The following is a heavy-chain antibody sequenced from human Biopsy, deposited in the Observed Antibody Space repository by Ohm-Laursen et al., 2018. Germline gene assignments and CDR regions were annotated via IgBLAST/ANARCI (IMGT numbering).Heavy chain of an antibody. J-gene: IGHJ5*02. Sequence: SDTLSLTCTVYGGSFRGYYLRWIPQTPGEGVGGVWENNHNGNTHYKPSLDSRVAISADTSKNQFSLNLYYVTAADTAVYFCARGLPRIAPMVRGRRTWFDPWGQGTLVTVSS. CDR3: ARGLPRIAPMVRGRRTWFDP. CDR2: NNHNGNT. D-gene: IGHD3-10*01. V-gene: IGHV4-34*01. CDR1: GGSFRGYY.